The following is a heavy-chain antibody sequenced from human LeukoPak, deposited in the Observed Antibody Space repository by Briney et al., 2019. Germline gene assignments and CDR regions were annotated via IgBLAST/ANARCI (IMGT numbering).Heavy chain of an antibody. Sequence: APVKVSCKASGGTFSSYAISWVRQAPGQRLWWMGRIIPIFCIANYAQKFQGRVTINAAKSTSTAYMELSSLRSEDTAVYYCARQEATFCTTTSCYSPFNYYYGMDVWGQGTTVTVSS. CDR1: GGTFSSYA. CDR3: ARQEATFCTTTSCYSPFNYYYGMDV. J-gene: IGHJ6*02. CDR2: IIPIFCIA. V-gene: IGHV1-69*04. D-gene: IGHD2-2*01.